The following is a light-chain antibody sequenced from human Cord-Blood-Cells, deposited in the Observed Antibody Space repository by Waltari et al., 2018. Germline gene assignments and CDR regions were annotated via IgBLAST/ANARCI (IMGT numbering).Light chain of an antibody. Sequence: QSALTQPASVSGSPGESSTISCTGTSSDVGSCNLVSWYQQPPGKAPKRMIYDGSKRPSGVSNRFSGCKSGNTDSLTISGLQAEDEADYYCCSYAGSSMVFGGGTKLPVL. V-gene: IGLV2-23*01. CDR1: SSDVGSCNL. CDR2: DGS. J-gene: IGLJ2*01. CDR3: CSYAGSSMV.